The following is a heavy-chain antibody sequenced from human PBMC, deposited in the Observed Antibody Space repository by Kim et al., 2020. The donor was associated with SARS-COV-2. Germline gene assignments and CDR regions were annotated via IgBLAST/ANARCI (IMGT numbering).Heavy chain of an antibody. CDR3: GREATWGRWYLDL. V-gene: IGHV3-33*01. Sequence: GGSLRLSCAASGFIFRSHSIHWVRQAPGKGLEWVAVIGTDERTEFHADFVQGRFSISRDNSKNMVWLQISSLRAEDAAIYYCGREATWGRWYLDLWGRGTLVTVSS. D-gene: IGHD3-16*01. CDR2: IGTDERTE. J-gene: IGHJ2*01. CDR1: GFIFRSHS.